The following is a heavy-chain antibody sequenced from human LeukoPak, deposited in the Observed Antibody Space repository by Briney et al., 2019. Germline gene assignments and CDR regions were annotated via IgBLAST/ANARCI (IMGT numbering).Heavy chain of an antibody. V-gene: IGHV3-74*01. Sequence: GGSLRLSCAASGFTFSSYWMHWVRQAPGKGLVWVSRINSDGSSTSYAASVKGRFTISRDNAKNTLYLQMNSLRAEDTAVYYCARAGYDFWSGENYYFDYWGQGTLVTVSS. D-gene: IGHD3-3*01. CDR2: INSDGSST. CDR1: GFTFSSYW. CDR3: ARAGYDFWSGENYYFDY. J-gene: IGHJ4*02.